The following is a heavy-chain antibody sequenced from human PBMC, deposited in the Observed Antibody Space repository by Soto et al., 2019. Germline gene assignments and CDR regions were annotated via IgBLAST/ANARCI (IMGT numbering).Heavy chain of an antibody. V-gene: IGHV1-24*01. CDR1: GYTLTELS. J-gene: IGHJ4*02. D-gene: IGHD1-26*01. CDR2: FDPEDGET. CDR3: ATGPSADY. Sequence: GASVKVSCKVSGYTLTELSMHWVRQAPGKGLEWMGGFDPEDGETIYAQKFQGRVTMTGDTSTDTAYMELSSLRSEDTAVYYCATGPSADYWGQGTLVTVSS.